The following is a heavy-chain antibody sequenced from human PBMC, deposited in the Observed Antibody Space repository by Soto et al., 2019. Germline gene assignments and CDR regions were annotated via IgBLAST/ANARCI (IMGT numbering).Heavy chain of an antibody. J-gene: IGHJ4*01. D-gene: IGHD1-1*01. CDR2: MNPNSGDT. CDR1: GYTFTNHD. Sequence: ASVKVSCKTSGYTFTNHDINWVRQATGQGLEWMGWMNPNSGDTSSAPKFEGRVTMTRSTSMSTAYMEVSSLRSEDTAVYYCARGASETTNFDYWGQGTLVTVSS. V-gene: IGHV1-8*01. CDR3: ARGASETTNFDY.